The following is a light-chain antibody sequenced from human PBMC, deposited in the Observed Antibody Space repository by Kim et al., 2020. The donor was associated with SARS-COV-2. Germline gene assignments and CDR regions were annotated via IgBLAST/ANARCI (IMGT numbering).Light chain of an antibody. CDR3: QQDNSYPYT. CDR2: DAS. J-gene: IGKJ2*01. Sequence: DIQMTQSPSTLSASVGDRVTITCRASQSISSWLAWYQQKPGKAPKLLIYDASSLESGVPSRFSGSGSGTEFSLTISSLQPDDFATYYCQQDNSYPYTFGQGTKLEI. V-gene: IGKV1-5*01. CDR1: QSISSW.